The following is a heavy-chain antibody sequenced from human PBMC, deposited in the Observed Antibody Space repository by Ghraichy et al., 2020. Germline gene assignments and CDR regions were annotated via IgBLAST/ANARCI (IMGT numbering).Heavy chain of an antibody. CDR3: ARQTFIGTVNF. Sequence: LETLSLTCAVYGGSFSGYYWSWIRQPPGKGLEWIGEINHSGSPNYNPSLKSRVIILVDTSKNQISLNLSSVAAADTAVYFCARQTFIGTVNFWGQGTLVTVSS. V-gene: IGHV4-34*01. D-gene: IGHD1-1*01. J-gene: IGHJ4*02. CDR2: INHSGSP. CDR1: GGSFSGYY.